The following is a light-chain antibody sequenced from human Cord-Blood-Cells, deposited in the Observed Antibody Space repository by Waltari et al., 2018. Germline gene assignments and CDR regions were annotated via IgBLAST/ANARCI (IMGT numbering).Light chain of an antibody. CDR1: PSVSSSY. CDR2: GAS. CDR3: QQYGSSPT. Sequence: EIVLTQSPGTLSLSPGERATLSCRASPSVSSSYLAWYQQKPGQAPRLLIYGASSRATCIPDRFSGSVSGIDFTLTISRLEPEDFAVYYCQQYGSSPTFGQGTKVEIK. J-gene: IGKJ1*01. V-gene: IGKV3-20*01.